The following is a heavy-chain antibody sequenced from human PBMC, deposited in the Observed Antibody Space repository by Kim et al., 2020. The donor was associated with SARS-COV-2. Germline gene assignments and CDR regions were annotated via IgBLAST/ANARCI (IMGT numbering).Heavy chain of an antibody. CDR2: ISAYNGNT. D-gene: IGHD3-10*01. CDR1: GYTFTSYG. CDR3: ARVDSGTSGEGFRRYYYGSGAPDI. V-gene: IGHV1-18*04. J-gene: IGHJ4*02. Sequence: ASVKVSCKASGYTFTSYGISWVRQAPGQGLEWMGWISAYNGNTNYAQKLQGRVTMTTDTSTSTAYMELRSLRSDDTAVYYCARVDSGTSGEGFRRYYYGSGAPDIWGQGTLVTVSS.